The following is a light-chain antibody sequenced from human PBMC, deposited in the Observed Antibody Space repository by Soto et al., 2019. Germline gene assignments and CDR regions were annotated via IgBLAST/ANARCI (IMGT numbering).Light chain of an antibody. V-gene: IGLV2-8*01. CDR2: EVS. CDR3: SSYAGSNTFDVV. J-gene: IGLJ2*01. Sequence: QSVLNQPPSASGSPGQSVTISCTGTSSDVGAYDYVSWYQQHPGKAPKLMIYEVSKRPSGVPDRFSGSKSGNTASLTVSGLQAEDEADYYCSSYAGSNTFDVVFGGGTKVTV. CDR1: SSDVGAYDY.